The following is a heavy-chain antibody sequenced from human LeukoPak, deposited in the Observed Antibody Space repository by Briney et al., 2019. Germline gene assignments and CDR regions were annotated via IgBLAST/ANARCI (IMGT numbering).Heavy chain of an antibody. Sequence: GRSLRLSCVASGFIFNNYGMHWVRQAPGKGLEWVAVISYDGSNKNYADSVKGRFTISRDSSKNTVYLQMNSLRVEDTAVYYCAKDWAPYCGGDCYFNYWGQGTLVTVSS. CDR3: AKDWAPYCGGDCYFNY. D-gene: IGHD2-21*02. V-gene: IGHV3-30*18. J-gene: IGHJ4*02. CDR2: ISYDGSNK. CDR1: GFIFNNYG.